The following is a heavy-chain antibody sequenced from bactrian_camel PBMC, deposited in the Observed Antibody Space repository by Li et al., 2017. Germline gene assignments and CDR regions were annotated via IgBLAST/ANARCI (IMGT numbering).Heavy chain of an antibody. Sequence: VQLVESGGALVRPGESLTLTCVASGFNISGYGITWERQAPGDQSRWVGTINSDNTPHYRDDSVKGRFVISRDNAKNTLYLQMNSLRPEDTGMYYCAATYCACSSCPNFVYWGQGTQVTVS. CDR2: INSDNTP. V-gene: IGHV3S10*01. CDR3: AATYCACSSCPNFVY. D-gene: IGHD3*01. CDR1: GFNISGYG. J-gene: IGHJ6*01.